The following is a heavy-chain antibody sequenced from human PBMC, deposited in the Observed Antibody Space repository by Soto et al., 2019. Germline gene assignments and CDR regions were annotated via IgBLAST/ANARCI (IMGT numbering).Heavy chain of an antibody. CDR3: ARSASYYGIDV. V-gene: IGHV3-30*04. Sequence: PGVSLRLSCAASGFTLRSYAMRWVRQAPGKGLEWVAVISYEGSNQYYADSVKGRFTLTRDNSKKTVDLQMNSLRADDTAVYYCARSASYYGIDVWGQGTTVTVSS. CDR2: ISYEGSNQ. J-gene: IGHJ6*02. CDR1: GFTLRSYA.